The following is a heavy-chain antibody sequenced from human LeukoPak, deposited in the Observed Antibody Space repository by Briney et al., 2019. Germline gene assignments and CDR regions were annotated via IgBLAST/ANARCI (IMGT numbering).Heavy chain of an antibody. D-gene: IGHD4-17*01. CDR1: GGSISSYY. V-gene: IGHV4-59*01. Sequence: SETLPLTCTVSGGSISSYYWSWIRQPPGKGLEWIGYIYYSGSTNYNPSLKSRVTISVDTSKNQFSLKLSSVTAADTAVYYCARLSTVTTHWFDPWGQGTLVTVSS. CDR2: IYYSGST. CDR3: ARLSTVTTHWFDP. J-gene: IGHJ5*02.